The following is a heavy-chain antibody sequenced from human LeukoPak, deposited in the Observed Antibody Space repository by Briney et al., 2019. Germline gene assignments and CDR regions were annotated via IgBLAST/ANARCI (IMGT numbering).Heavy chain of an antibody. D-gene: IGHD7-27*01. J-gene: IGHJ6*02. Sequence: ASVKVSCKASGYTFTSYGISWVRQAPGQGLEWMGWISAYNGNTNYAQKLQGRVTMTTDTSTSTAYMELRSLRSDDTAVYYCARDADPGEANYYYYGMDVWGQGTTVTVSS. CDR2: ISAYNGNT. V-gene: IGHV1-18*01. CDR3: ARDADPGEANYYYYGMDV. CDR1: GYTFTSYG.